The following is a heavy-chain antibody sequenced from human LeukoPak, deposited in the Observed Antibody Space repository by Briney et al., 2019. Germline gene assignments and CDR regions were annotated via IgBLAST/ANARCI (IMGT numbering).Heavy chain of an antibody. Sequence: PSETLSLTCAVYGGSFSGYYWSWIRQPPGKGLEWIGEINHSGSTNYNPSLKSRVTLSLDTSKNQFSLKLSSVTAADTAVYYCAISTGYYRKVFDYWGQGTLSPSPQ. CDR3: AISTGYYRKVFDY. D-gene: IGHD3-9*01. CDR2: INHSGST. CDR1: GGSFSGYY. V-gene: IGHV4-34*01. J-gene: IGHJ4*02.